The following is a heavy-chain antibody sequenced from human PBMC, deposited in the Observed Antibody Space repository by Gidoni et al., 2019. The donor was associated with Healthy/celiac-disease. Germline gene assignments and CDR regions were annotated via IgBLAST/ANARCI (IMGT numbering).Heavy chain of an antibody. CDR1: GFTFSSYA. CDR3: ARGRLWFGELLNLDY. V-gene: IGHV3-30-3*01. D-gene: IGHD3-10*01. J-gene: IGHJ4*02. CDR2: ISYDGSNK. Sequence: QVQLVESGGGVVQPGRSLRLSCAAPGFTFSSYAMHWVRQAPGQGLEWVAVISYDGSNKYYADSVKGRFTISRDNSKNTLYLQMNSLRAEDTAVYYCARGRLWFGELLNLDYWGQGTLVTVSS.